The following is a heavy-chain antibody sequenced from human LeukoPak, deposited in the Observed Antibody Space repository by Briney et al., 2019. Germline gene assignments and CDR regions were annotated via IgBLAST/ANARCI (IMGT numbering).Heavy chain of an antibody. Sequence: GASVKVSCKASGYTFTGYYMYWVRQAPGQGLEWMGWNNGNSGDTKYAQKFQGRVTMTRDTSINTVYMELSGLRSDDTAVYYCARDGDTPMVDFDYWGQGTLVTVSS. CDR1: GYTFTGYY. D-gene: IGHD5-18*01. J-gene: IGHJ4*02. CDR3: ARDGDTPMVDFDY. V-gene: IGHV1-2*02. CDR2: NNGNSGDT.